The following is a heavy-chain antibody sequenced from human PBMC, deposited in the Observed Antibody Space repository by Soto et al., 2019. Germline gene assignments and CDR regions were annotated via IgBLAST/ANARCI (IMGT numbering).Heavy chain of an antibody. V-gene: IGHV3-30*03. Sequence: QVHLVESGGGGVQPGRSKRLSCVVSGFTFNDYAIHWVRQAPGKGLELVAVISFDGNNKFYADSVKGRFTISRDRSKTPAYLQMNNLRAEDTAVYYCAGDHWDCSGGGCNPHQLNFFAMDVWGQGTTVTVSS. CDR2: ISFDGNNK. CDR3: AGDHWDCSGGGCNPHQLNFFAMDV. D-gene: IGHD2-15*01. CDR1: GFTFNDYA. J-gene: IGHJ6*02.